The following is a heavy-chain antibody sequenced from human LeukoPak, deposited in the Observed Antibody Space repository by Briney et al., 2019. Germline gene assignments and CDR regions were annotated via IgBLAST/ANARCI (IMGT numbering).Heavy chain of an antibody. J-gene: IGHJ4*02. V-gene: IGHV3-33*06. Sequence: GRSLRLSCAASGFTFSNYGMHWVRQAPGKGLEWVAVIWYDGSNKYYADSVKGRFTISRDNSKNTLYLQMNSLRAEDTAVYYCANEPPSSDGYNMFHYWGQGTLVTVSS. D-gene: IGHD5-24*01. CDR2: IWYDGSNK. CDR1: GFTFSNYG. CDR3: ANEPPSSDGYNMFHY.